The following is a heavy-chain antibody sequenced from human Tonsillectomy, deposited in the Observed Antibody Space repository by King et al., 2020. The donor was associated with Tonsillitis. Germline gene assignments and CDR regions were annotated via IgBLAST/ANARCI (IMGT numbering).Heavy chain of an antibody. D-gene: IGHD3-22*01. CDR3: ARSFYDSADGGYHALDAFDI. V-gene: IGHV3-74*01. J-gene: IGHJ3*02. CDR2: INSDGSSI. CDR1: GFTFNRAW. Sequence: EVQLVESGGGLVQPGGSLRLSCAASGFTFNRAWMHWVRQAPGKGLVWVSRINSDGSSISYVDSVKGRFTISRDNAKDTLYLQMNSLRAEDTAVYHCARSFYDSADGGYHALDAFDIWGQGTTVTVSS.